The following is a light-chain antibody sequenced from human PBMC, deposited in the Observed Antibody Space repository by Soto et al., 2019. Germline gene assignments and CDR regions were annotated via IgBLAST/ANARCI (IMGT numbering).Light chain of an antibody. CDR2: GAS. J-gene: IGKJ4*01. CDR1: QSVSSSY. V-gene: IGKV3-15*01. CDR3: QQYNNWPRT. Sequence: IVLTQSPATLSLSPGKRASLSCRASQSVSSSYLAWYQQKPGQAPRLLIYGASTRATGIPARFSGSGSGTEFTLTISSLQSEDFAVYYCQQYNNWPRTFGGGTKVDIK.